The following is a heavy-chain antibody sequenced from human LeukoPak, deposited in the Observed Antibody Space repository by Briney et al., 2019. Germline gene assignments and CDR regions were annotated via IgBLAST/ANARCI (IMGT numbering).Heavy chain of an antibody. V-gene: IGHV3-30-3*01. CDR1: GFTFSRYA. D-gene: IGHD1-14*01. CDR2: ISDDGTFT. CDR3: TRDPYRDAPDYFDY. J-gene: IGHJ4*02. Sequence: GGSLRLSCAASGFTFSRYAMHWVRQAPGKGLEWVAVISDDGTFTLYGDSVRGRFTISRDSSRNTVYLQMNSLRPEDTAVYYCTRDPYRDAPDYFDYWGQGTLVTVSS.